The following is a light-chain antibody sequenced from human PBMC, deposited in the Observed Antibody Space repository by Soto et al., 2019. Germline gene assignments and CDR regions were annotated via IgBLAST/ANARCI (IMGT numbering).Light chain of an antibody. CDR1: QSISSW. J-gene: IGKJ2*01. V-gene: IGKV1-5*03. CDR3: QQYNSYQYT. CDR2: KAS. Sequence: IQLTQSPSTLSASVGDRVTITCRASQSISSWLAWYQQKPGRAPKLLIYKASSLEGGIPSRFSGSGSETEFTLTISSLQPEDFATYYGQQYNSYQYTFGQGTKLEIK.